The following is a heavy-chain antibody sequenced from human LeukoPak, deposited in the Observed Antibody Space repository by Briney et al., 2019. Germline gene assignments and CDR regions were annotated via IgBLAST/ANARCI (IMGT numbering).Heavy chain of an antibody. CDR3: ARSPYYDIWTGYPAGYLDY. CDR1: GGSFSGYY. Sequence: SETLSLTCAVYGGSFSGYYWSWIRQPPGKGLEWIGEINHSGSTNYNPSLKSRVTISVDTSKNQFSLKLSSVTAADTAVYYCARSPYYDIWTGYPAGYLDYGGQEPWSPSPQ. V-gene: IGHV4-34*01. D-gene: IGHD3-9*01. CDR2: INHSGST. J-gene: IGHJ4*01.